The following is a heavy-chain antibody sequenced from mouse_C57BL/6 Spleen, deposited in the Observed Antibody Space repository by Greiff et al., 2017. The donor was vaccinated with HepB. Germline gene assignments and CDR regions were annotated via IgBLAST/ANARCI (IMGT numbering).Heavy chain of an antibody. V-gene: IGHV1-64*01. D-gene: IGHD2-1*01. Sequence: QVQLQQPGAELVKPGASVKLSCKASGYTFTSYWMHWVKQRPGQGLEWIGMIHPNSGSTNYNEKFKSKATLTVDKSSSTAYMQLSSLTSEDSAVYYCAEEGDYGNSNWYFDVWGTGTTVTVSS. J-gene: IGHJ1*03. CDR2: IHPNSGST. CDR1: GYTFTSYW. CDR3: AEEGDYGNSNWYFDV.